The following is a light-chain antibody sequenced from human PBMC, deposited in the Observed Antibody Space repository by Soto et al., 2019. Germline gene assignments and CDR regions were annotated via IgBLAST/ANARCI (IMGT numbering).Light chain of an antibody. Sequence: DIQMTQSPSSLSASVGDRVTITCRASQSISSYLNWYRQKPGKAPELLIYAASSLKSGVPSRFSGTGSGTAFTLTISSLQPEDFATYYCQQSYSIPPTFGPGTKVDIK. CDR1: QSISSY. CDR3: QQSYSIPPT. J-gene: IGKJ3*01. V-gene: IGKV1-39*01. CDR2: AAS.